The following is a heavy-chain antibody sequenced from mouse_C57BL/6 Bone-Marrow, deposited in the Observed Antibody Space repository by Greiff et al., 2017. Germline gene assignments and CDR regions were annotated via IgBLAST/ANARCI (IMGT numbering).Heavy chain of an antibody. D-gene: IGHD1-1*01. CDR1: GFTFSSYA. CDR3: ARDYYGSSYNAMDY. J-gene: IGHJ4*01. CDR2: ISDGGSYT. V-gene: IGHV5-4*01. Sequence: EVQGVESGGGLVKPGGSLKLSCAASGFTFSSYAMSWVRQTPEKRLEWVATISDGGSYTYYPDNVKGRFTISRDNAKNNLYLQMSHLKSEDTAMYYWARDYYGSSYNAMDYWGQGTSVTVSS.